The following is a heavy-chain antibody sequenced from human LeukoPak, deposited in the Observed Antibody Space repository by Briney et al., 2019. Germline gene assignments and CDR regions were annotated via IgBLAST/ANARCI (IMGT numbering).Heavy chain of an antibody. D-gene: IGHD6-13*01. Sequence: GRSLRLSCAASGFTFEDYAMNWVRQAPGKGLEWVSGISWNSGSIAYADSVKGRFTISRDNAKDSLYLKMNSLRAEDTALYYCAKDSSSWFFGAQDYWGQGTLVTVSS. CDR3: AKDSSSWFFGAQDY. CDR2: ISWNSGSI. CDR1: GFTFEDYA. J-gene: IGHJ4*02. V-gene: IGHV3-9*01.